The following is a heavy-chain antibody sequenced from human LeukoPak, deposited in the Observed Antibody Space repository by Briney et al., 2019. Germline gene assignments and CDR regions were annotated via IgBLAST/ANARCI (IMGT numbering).Heavy chain of an antibody. J-gene: IGHJ4*02. CDR1: GFTFGSYW. D-gene: IGHD1-26*01. V-gene: IGHV3-74*01. CDR3: ARDEKIVGASGQDY. Sequence: PGGSLRLSCAASGFTFGSYWMHWVRQAPGKGLVWVSRINTDGGDTIYADSVKGRFTISRDNSKNTLFLQMNSLRAEDTAVYYCARDEKIVGASGQDYCGQGTLVTVSS. CDR2: INTDGGDT.